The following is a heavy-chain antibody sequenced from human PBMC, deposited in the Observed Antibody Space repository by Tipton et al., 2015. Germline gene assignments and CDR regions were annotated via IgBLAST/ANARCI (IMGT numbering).Heavy chain of an antibody. CDR2: IFHRGDT. Sequence: TLSLTCDVSGYSISSGYYWGWIRQPPGKGLEWIGSIFHRGDTNYNPSLKSRVTISLDTSKNQFSLKVNSVTAADTAVYYCARGHKNGDSPWDYWGQGTLVTVSS. J-gene: IGHJ4*02. D-gene: IGHD4-17*01. CDR1: GYSISSGYY. V-gene: IGHV4-38-2*01. CDR3: ARGHKNGDSPWDY.